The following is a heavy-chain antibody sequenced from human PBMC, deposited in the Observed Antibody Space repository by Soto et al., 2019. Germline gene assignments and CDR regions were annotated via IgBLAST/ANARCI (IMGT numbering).Heavy chain of an antibody. CDR1: GYTFTGYY. CDR3: ARGSGYYDSSGYFDY. Sequence: GASVKVSCEASGYTFTGYYMHWVRQAPGQGLEWMGWINPNSGGTNYAQKFQGWVTMTRDTSISTAYMELSRLRSDDTAVYYCARGSGYYDSSGYFDYWGQGTLVTVSS. D-gene: IGHD3-22*01. CDR2: INPNSGGT. J-gene: IGHJ4*02. V-gene: IGHV1-2*04.